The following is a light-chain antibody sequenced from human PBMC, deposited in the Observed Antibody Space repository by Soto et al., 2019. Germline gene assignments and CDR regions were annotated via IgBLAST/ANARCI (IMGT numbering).Light chain of an antibody. CDR1: SGSIASNY. CDR2: EDN. J-gene: IGLJ2*01. CDR3: QSYDSSIHVV. V-gene: IGLV6-57*01. Sequence: NFMLTQPHSVSETPGKTVTISCTRSSGSIASNYVQWYQQRPGSSPTTVIYEDNQRPSGVPDRFSGSIDSSSNSASLTISGLKTEDEADHYCQSYDSSIHVVFGGGTKLTVL.